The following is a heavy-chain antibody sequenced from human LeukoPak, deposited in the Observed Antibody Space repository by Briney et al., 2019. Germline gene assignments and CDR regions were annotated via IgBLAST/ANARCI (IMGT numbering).Heavy chain of an antibody. CDR1: RFTFSGYY. J-gene: IGHJ4*02. CDR2: ISSSSSYT. CDR3: ARDCSSTSCYWDY. V-gene: IGHV3-11*06. Sequence: GGSLRHSCAASRFTFSGYYMSWIRQAPGKGLEWVSYISSSSSYTNYADSVKGRFTISRDNARNSLYLQMNSLRAEDTAVYFCARDCSSTSCYWDYWGQGTLVTVSS. D-gene: IGHD2-2*01.